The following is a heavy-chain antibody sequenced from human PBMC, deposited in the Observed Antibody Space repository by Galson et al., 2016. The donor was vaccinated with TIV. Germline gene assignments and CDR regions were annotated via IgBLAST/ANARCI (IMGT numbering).Heavy chain of an antibody. J-gene: IGHJ4*02. CDR2: ILPISQTS. D-gene: IGHD3-10*01. CDR3: ARDVPFGGACYYFAY. V-gene: IGHV1-69*13. CDR1: GGSLANYA. Sequence: SVKVSCKASGGSLANYAFNWVRQAPGQGLEWMGGILPISQTSNSAQNFLGRVTFTADASSTTVYMELSSLTSDDTAVYYCARDVPFGGACYYFAYWGQGTLVTVSA.